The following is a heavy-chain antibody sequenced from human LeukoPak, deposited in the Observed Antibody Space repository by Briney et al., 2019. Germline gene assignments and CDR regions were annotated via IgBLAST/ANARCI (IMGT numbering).Heavy chain of an antibody. CDR2: ISYDGSNK. Sequence: GGSLRLSCAASGFTFSSYGMHWVRQAPGKGLEWVAVISYDGSNKYYADSVKGRFTISRDNSKNTLYLQMNSLRAEDTAVYYCAIVGDSSGYYYYYYGMDVWGQGTTVTVSS. CDR3: AIVGDSSGYYYYYYGMDV. V-gene: IGHV3-30*03. J-gene: IGHJ6*02. CDR1: GFTFSSYG. D-gene: IGHD3-22*01.